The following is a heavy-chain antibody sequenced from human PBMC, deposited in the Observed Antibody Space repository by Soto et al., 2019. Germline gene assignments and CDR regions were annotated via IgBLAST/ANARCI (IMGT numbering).Heavy chain of an antibody. D-gene: IGHD6-19*01. CDR1: GGSISSYY. CDR2: IYYSGST. J-gene: IGHJ3*02. Sequence: QVQLQESGPGLVKPSETLSLTCTVSGGSISSYYWSWIRQPPGKGLEWIGYIYYSGSTNYNPSLKSRVTISVDTSKNQFSLKLSSVTAADTAVYYCARATMGIAVAMAAFAFDIWGQGTMVTVSS. CDR3: ARATMGIAVAMAAFAFDI. V-gene: IGHV4-59*01.